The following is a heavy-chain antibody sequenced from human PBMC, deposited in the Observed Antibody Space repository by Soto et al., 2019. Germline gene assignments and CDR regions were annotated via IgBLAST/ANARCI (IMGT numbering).Heavy chain of an antibody. J-gene: IGHJ6*02. CDR2: IYSNGDT. CDR1: SDSMNSGGYY. Sequence: SETLSLTCSVSSDSMNSGGYYWSWIRQHPGKGLEWIGYIYSNGDTYYNPSLKSRATISVDTSKNQFSLNLTSVTAADTAVYYCARRGGSSSGYYYYAMDVWGQGTTVTVSS. CDR3: ARRGGSSSGYYYYAMDV. D-gene: IGHD6-6*01. V-gene: IGHV4-31*03.